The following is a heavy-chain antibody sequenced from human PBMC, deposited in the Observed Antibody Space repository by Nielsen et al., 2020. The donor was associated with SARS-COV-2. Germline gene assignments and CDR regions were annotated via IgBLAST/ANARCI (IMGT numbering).Heavy chain of an antibody. Sequence: ASVKVFCKASGYTFTSYDINWVRQATGQGLEWMGWMNHKSGKTGYAQKFQGRVTMTRNTSISTAYMELSSLRSGDTAIYYCSRAGDGYNTIDYWGQGTLVTVSS. CDR1: GYTFTSYD. V-gene: IGHV1-8*01. CDR3: SRAGDGYNTIDY. CDR2: MNHKSGKT. J-gene: IGHJ4*02. D-gene: IGHD5-24*01.